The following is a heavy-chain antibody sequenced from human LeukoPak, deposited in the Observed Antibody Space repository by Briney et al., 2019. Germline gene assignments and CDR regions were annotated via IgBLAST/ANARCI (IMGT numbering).Heavy chain of an antibody. V-gene: IGHV1-24*01. CDR2: FDPEDGET. CDR1: GYTLTELS. Sequence: ASVKVSCKVSGYTLTELSMHWVRQAPGKGLEWMGGFDPEDGETIYAQKFQGRVTMTEDTSTDTAYMELSSLRSEDTGVYYCATMPSCMVRGVISLFNWFDPWGQGTLVTVSS. J-gene: IGHJ5*02. D-gene: IGHD3-10*01. CDR3: ATMPSCMVRGVISLFNWFDP.